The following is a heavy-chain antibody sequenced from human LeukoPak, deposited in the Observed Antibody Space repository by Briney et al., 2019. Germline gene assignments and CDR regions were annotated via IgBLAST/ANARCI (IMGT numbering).Heavy chain of an antibody. CDR2: IYYSGST. D-gene: IGHD6-13*01. CDR3: ARGEAAAGKLFDY. V-gene: IGHV4-59*01. CDR1: GGSISSYY. Sequence: SETLSLTCTVSGGSISSYYWGWIRQPPGKGLEWIGYIYYSGSTNYNPSLKSRVTISVDTSKNQFSLKLSSVTAADTAVYYCARGEAAAGKLFDYWGQGTLVTVSS. J-gene: IGHJ4*02.